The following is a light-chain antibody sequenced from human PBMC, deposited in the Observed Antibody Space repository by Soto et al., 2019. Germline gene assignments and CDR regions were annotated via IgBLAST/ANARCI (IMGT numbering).Light chain of an antibody. V-gene: IGLV4-69*01. Sequence: QLVLTQSPSASASLGASVKLTCTLSSGHSNYAIAWHQQQPEKGPRYLMKINSDGSHNKGDGIPDRFSGSISGAERYLTISSLQSEDEADYYCQTWGVFGGETKVTVL. J-gene: IGLJ2*01. CDR3: QTWGV. CDR1: SGHSNYA. CDR2: INSDGSH.